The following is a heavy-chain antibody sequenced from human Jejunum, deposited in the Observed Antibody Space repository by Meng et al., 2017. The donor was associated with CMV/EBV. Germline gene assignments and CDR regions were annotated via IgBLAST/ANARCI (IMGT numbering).Heavy chain of an antibody. CDR3: ARGSIFVSLDS. D-gene: IGHD3-3*01. J-gene: IGHJ5*01. V-gene: IGHV4-30-4*08. CDR1: VGSIGIGDYY. Sequence: QVQLQEQGPGLVKPSLTLSLTGSVSVGSIGIGDYYWSWIRSPPRKGLEWIGYIHDTGSTYYNPSLKSRVDISLGTSRNHFSLTLLSVTAEDTAVYFCARGSIFVSLDSWGQGTLVTVSS. CDR2: IHDTGST.